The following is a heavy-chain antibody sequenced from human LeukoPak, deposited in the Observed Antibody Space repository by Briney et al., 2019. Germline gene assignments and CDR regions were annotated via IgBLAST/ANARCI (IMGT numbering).Heavy chain of an antibody. Sequence: GGSLRLSCAASGFTFSSYAMHWVRQAPGKGLEWVAVISYDGSNKYYADSVKGRFTISRDNSKNTLYLQMNSLRAEDTAVHHCARVAREWILPTFDYWGQGTLVNLSS. J-gene: IGHJ4*02. CDR1: GFTFSSYA. CDR2: ISYDGSNK. CDR3: ARVAREWILPTFDY. D-gene: IGHD5-18*01. V-gene: IGHV3-30*04.